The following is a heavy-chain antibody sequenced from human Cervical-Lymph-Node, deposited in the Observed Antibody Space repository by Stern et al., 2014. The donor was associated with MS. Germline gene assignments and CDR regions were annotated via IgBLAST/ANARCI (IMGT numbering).Heavy chain of an antibody. CDR3: STYGDDFGMDI. CDR2: IMPIFRTT. D-gene: IGHD4-17*01. CDR1: GGTSTKYA. Sequence: QVQLVQSGAEVKKPGSSLTVSCKASGGTSTKYAISWARQAPGQGLEWMGGIMPIFRTTYYAQRFQGRVTITADESTSTAYMELSSLTSEDTAIYYCSTYGDDFGMDIWGQGTTVTVSS. V-gene: IGHV1-69*01. J-gene: IGHJ6*02.